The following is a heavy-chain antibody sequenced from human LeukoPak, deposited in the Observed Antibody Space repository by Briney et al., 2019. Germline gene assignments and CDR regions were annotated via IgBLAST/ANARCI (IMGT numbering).Heavy chain of an antibody. V-gene: IGHV3-48*02. D-gene: IGHD1-26*01. Sequence: PGGSLRLSCAASGFTFSTYSMDWVRQAPGKGLEWVSYISSTSSTIYYADSVKGRFTIPRDNAKNSLYLQMNSLRDEDTAVYYCARAVGPRGGNWFDPWGQGTLVTVSS. CDR1: GFTFSTYS. CDR2: ISSTSSTI. CDR3: ARAVGPRGGNWFDP. J-gene: IGHJ5*02.